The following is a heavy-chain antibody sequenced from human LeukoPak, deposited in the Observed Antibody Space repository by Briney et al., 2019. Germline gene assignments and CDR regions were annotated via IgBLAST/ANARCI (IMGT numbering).Heavy chain of an antibody. V-gene: IGHV3-48*03. CDR1: GFTFSSYE. CDR2: ISNSGSTI. CDR3: AREGTNWYDFDY. Sequence: GGSLRLSCAASGFTFSSYEMNWVRQAPGKGPEWISYISNSGSTIYYADSVKGRFTISRDNAKNSLYLQMNSLRAEDTAFYYCAREGTNWYDFDYWGQGSLVTVSS. J-gene: IGHJ4*02. D-gene: IGHD6-13*01.